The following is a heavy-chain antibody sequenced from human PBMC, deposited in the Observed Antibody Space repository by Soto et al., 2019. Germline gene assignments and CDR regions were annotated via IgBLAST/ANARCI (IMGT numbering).Heavy chain of an antibody. CDR1: GFTFSSYG. J-gene: IGHJ4*02. CDR3: AKDGVPDVEMATIFFDY. D-gene: IGHD5-12*01. V-gene: IGHV3-30*18. Sequence: QVQLVESGGGVVQPGRSLRLSCAASGFTFSSYGMHWVRQAPGKGLEWVAVISYDGSNKYYADSVKGRFTISRDNSKNTLYLQMNSLRAEDTAVYYCAKDGVPDVEMATIFFDYWGQGTLVTVSS. CDR2: ISYDGSNK.